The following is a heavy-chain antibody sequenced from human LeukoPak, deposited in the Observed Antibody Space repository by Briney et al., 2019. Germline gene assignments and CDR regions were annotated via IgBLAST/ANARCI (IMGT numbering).Heavy chain of an antibody. CDR2: MNPNSGNT. V-gene: IGHV1-8*01. D-gene: IGHD2-21*01. CDR3: ARAAWVSTSSKYYFDN. CDR1: GYTFTSYD. Sequence: ASVKVSCKASGYTFTSYDINWVRQATGQGLEWMGWMNPNSGNTGYAQKLQGRVTMTRNTSISTAYMELSSLRSEDTALYYCARAAWVSTSSKYYFDNWGQGTLVTVSS. J-gene: IGHJ4*02.